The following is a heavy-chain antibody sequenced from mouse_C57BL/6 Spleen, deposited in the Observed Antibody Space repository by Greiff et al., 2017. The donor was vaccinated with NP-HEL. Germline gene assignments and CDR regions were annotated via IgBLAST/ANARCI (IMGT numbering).Heavy chain of an antibody. J-gene: IGHJ2*01. CDR1: GFTFSDYG. V-gene: IGHV5-17*01. CDR3: AKTSYGSSFFFDY. Sequence: DVKLVESGGGLVKPGGSLKLSCAASGFTFSDYGMHWVRQAPEKGLEWVAYISSGSSTIYYADTVKGRFTISRDNAKNTLFLQMTSLRSEDTAMYYCAKTSYGSSFFFDYWGQGTTLTVSS. D-gene: IGHD1-1*01. CDR2: ISSGSSTI.